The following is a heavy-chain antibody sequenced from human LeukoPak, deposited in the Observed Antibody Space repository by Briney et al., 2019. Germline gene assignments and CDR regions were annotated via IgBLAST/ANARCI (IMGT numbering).Heavy chain of an antibody. CDR3: ASVSDILTGLDAFDI. CDR2: INNSGST. CDR1: GGSFSGYY. D-gene: IGHD3-9*01. Sequence: KASETLSLTCAVYGGSFSGYYWSWIRQPPGKGLEWIGEINNSGSTNYNPSLKSRVTISVDTSKNQFSLKLSSVTAADTAVYYCASVSDILTGLDAFDIWGQGTMVTVSS. V-gene: IGHV4-34*01. J-gene: IGHJ3*02.